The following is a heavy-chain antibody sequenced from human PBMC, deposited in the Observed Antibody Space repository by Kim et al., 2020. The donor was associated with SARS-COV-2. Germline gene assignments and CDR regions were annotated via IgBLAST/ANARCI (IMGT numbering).Heavy chain of an antibody. Sequence: ASVKVSCKASGYTFTSYAMNWVRQAPGQGLEWMGWINTNTGNPTYAQGFTGRFVFSLDTSVSTAYLQISSLKAEDTAVYYCASPENSSGYYYPYWYFDLWGRGTLVTVSS. CDR3: ASPENSSGYYYPYWYFDL. V-gene: IGHV7-4-1*02. D-gene: IGHD3-22*01. CDR1: GYTFTSYA. J-gene: IGHJ2*01. CDR2: INTNTGNP.